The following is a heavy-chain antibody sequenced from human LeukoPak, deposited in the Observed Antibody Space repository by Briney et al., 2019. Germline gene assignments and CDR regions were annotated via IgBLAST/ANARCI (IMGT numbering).Heavy chain of an antibody. CDR1: GYTFTSYA. V-gene: IGHV1-69*04. Sequence: GASVKVSCKASGYTFTSYAISWVRQAPGQGLEWMGRIIPILGIANYAQKFQGRVTITADKSTSTAYMELSSLRFEDTAVYYCARGQPVFDAFDIWGQGTMVTVSS. CDR3: ARGQPVFDAFDI. CDR2: IIPILGIA. D-gene: IGHD1-1*01. J-gene: IGHJ3*02.